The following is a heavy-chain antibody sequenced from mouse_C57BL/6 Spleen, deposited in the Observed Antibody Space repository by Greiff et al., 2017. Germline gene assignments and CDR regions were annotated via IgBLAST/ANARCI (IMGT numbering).Heavy chain of an antibody. J-gene: IGHJ1*03. V-gene: IGHV2-3*01. CDR1: GFSLTSYG. D-gene: IGHD3-3*01. CDR3: AKRGTDWYFDV. CDR2: IWGDGST. Sequence: VNLVESGPGLVAPSQSLSITCTVSGFSLTSYGVSWVRQPPGKGLEWLGVIWGDGSTNYHSALISRLSSSKDNSKGQVFLKLNSLQTDDTATYYCAKRGTDWYFDVWGTGTTVTVSS.